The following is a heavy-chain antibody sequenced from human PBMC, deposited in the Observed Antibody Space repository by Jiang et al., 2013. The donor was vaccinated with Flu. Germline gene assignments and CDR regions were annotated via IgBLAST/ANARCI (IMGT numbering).Heavy chain of an antibody. D-gene: IGHD6-19*01. Sequence: KPTQTLTLTCTFSGFSLSTSGMCVSWIRQPPGKALEWLALIDWDDDKYYSTSLKTRLTISKDTSKNQVVLTMTNMDPVDTATYYCARIREGSGWSAYYYGMDVWGQGTTVTVSS. V-gene: IGHV2-70*01. CDR2: IDWDDDK. CDR3: ARIREGSGWSAYYYGMDV. CDR1: GFSLSTSGMC. J-gene: IGHJ6*02.